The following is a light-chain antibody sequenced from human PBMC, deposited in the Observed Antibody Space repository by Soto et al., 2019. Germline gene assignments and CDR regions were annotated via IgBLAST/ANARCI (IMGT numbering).Light chain of an antibody. CDR2: AAS. J-gene: IGKJ1*01. Sequence: EKVMTQSPATLSVSPGERATLSCRASQSVSSNLAWYQQKPGQCPRLLIYAASTRATAFPARFSGSGSGTEFTLTISSLQSEDFAVYYCQQYNNWPRTLGQGTKVDIK. V-gene: IGKV3-15*01. CDR3: QQYNNWPRT. CDR1: QSVSSN.